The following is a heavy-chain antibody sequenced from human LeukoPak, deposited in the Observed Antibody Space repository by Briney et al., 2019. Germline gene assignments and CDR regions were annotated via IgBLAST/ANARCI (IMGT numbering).Heavy chain of an antibody. Sequence: GGSLRLSCAASGFTFSSYWMSWVRQAPGKGLEWVANIKQDGSEKYYVDSVKGRFIISRDNAKNSLYLQMNSLRAEDTAVYYCARDSVYYYDSSGYYPKPFDYWGQGTLVTVSS. CDR2: IKQDGSEK. CDR1: GFTFSSYW. D-gene: IGHD3-22*01. V-gene: IGHV3-7*01. CDR3: ARDSVYYYDSSGYYPKPFDY. J-gene: IGHJ4*02.